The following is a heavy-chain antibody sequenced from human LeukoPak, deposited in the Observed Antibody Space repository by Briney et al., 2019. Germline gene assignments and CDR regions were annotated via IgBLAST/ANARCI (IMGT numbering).Heavy chain of an antibody. V-gene: IGHV4-4*07. CDR1: GDSISDSF. D-gene: IGHD6-13*01. J-gene: IGHJ2*01. CDR2: FHASGST. CDR3: AKDQTARSSSSWYADWYFDL. Sequence: PSETLSLTCAVSGDSISDSFWTWIRQPAGKGLEWIGRFHASGSTNYNPSLKSRVTMSVDTSKNHFSLRLASVTAADTAVYYCAKDQTARSSSSWYADWYFDLWGRGTLVTVSS.